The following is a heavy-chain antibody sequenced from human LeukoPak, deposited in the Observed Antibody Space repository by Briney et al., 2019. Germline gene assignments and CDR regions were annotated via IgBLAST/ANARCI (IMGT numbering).Heavy chain of an antibody. CDR1: GFTFSSYW. J-gene: IGHJ4*02. V-gene: IGHV3-7*03. CDR3: AKSGYNRFDY. CDR2: IKQDGSEK. D-gene: IGHD5-24*01. Sequence: GGSLRLSCAASGFTFSSYWMSWVRQAPGKGLEWVANIKQDGSEKYYVDSVKGRFTISRDNAKNTLYLQMNSLRADDTAVYYCAKSGYNRFDYWGQGTLVTVSS.